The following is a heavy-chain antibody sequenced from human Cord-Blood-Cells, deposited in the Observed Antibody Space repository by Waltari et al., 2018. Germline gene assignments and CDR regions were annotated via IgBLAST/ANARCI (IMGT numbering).Heavy chain of an antibody. V-gene: IGHV1-69*09. J-gene: IGHJ3*02. CDR3: ARGGLVRGSYDAFDI. CDR2: IIPILGIA. Sequence: QVQLVQSGAEVKKPGSSVKVSCKASGGTFSSYALSWVRQAPGQGLEWMGRIIPILGIANYAQKFQGRVTITADKSTSTAYMELSSLRSEDTAVYYCARGGLVRGSYDAFDIWGQGTMVTVSS. CDR1: GGTFSSYA. D-gene: IGHD3-10*01.